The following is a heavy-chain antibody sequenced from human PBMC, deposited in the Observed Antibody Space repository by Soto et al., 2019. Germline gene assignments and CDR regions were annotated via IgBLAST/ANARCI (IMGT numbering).Heavy chain of an antibody. CDR1: GFSFRTYP. Sequence: GGSLRLSCVDSGFSFRTYPMHWVRQAPGKGLEWVALISYDGSGTSYADSVKGRFTISRDNSKSTLYLQLDSLRPEDTAMYYCTTSSGYINYFDYWGQGTLVTVSS. D-gene: IGHD3-22*01. J-gene: IGHJ4*02. V-gene: IGHV3-30*01. CDR2: ISYDGSGT. CDR3: TTSSGYINYFDY.